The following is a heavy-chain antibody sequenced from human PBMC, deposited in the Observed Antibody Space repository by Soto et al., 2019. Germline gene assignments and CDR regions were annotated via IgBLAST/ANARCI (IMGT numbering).Heavy chain of an antibody. D-gene: IGHD3-22*01. J-gene: IGHJ4*02. CDR3: VRPDSSGFYSH. CDR1: GYSFTSYW. CDR2: VNPADSDT. V-gene: IGHV5-51*01. Sequence: PGESLKISCKASGYSFTSYWIGWVRQMSGKGLEWMAIVNPADSDTRYSPSFQGQVTVSADKSISTAYLQWGSLKASDTAMYYCVRPDSSGFYSHWGQGTPVTAPQ.